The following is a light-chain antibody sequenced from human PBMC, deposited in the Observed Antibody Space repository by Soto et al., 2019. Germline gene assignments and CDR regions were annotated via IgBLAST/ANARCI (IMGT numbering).Light chain of an antibody. CDR2: GAS. Sequence: DIVFTQSPATLSLSPGEIATLSSRASQSVGSNVAWYQQKAGQAPRLLLYGASTRATGIPARISGSGSGTEFTLTINSLQSDDFAVYYCQQHNDWPRTFGQGTKVDIK. V-gene: IGKV3-15*01. CDR1: QSVGSN. CDR3: QQHNDWPRT. J-gene: IGKJ1*01.